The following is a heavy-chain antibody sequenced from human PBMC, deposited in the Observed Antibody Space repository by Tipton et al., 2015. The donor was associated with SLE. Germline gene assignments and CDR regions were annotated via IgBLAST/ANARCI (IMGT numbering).Heavy chain of an antibody. CDR1: GGSISSYY. D-gene: IGHD3-22*01. Sequence: TLSLTCTVSGGSISSYYWGWIRQPPGKGLEWIGSIYYSGSTYYNPSLKSRVTISVDTSKNQFSLKLSSVTAADTAVYYCASPRDYYDSSGYYPFDYWGQGTLVTVSS. V-gene: IGHV4-39*07. CDR2: IYYSGST. CDR3: ASPRDYYDSSGYYPFDY. J-gene: IGHJ4*02.